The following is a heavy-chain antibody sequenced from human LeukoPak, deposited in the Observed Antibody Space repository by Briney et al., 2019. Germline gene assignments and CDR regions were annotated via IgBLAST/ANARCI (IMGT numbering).Heavy chain of an antibody. V-gene: IGHV3-33*06. CDR1: GFTFSSYG. J-gene: IGHJ4*02. CDR2: IWYDGSNK. CDR3: AKDADRGSSGSFDY. D-gene: IGHD2-15*01. Sequence: GRSLRLSCAASGFTFSSYGMHWVRQAPGKGLEWVAVIWYDGSNKYYADSVKGRFTISRDNSKNTLYLQMNSLRAEDTAVYYCAKDADRGSSGSFDYWGQGTLVTVSS.